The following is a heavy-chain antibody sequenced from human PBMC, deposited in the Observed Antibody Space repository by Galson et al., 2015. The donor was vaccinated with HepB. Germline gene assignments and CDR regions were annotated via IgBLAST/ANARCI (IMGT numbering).Heavy chain of an antibody. J-gene: IGHJ4*02. CDR1: GFTFSSYG. Sequence: SLRLSCAASGFTFSSYGMHWVRQAPGKGLEWVAVIWYDGSNKYYADSVKGRFTISRDNSKNTLYLQMNSLRAEDTAVYYCARGSHYYDNPYPYYFDYWGQGTLVTVSS. V-gene: IGHV3-33*08. D-gene: IGHD3-22*01. CDR2: IWYDGSNK. CDR3: ARGSHYYDNPYPYYFDY.